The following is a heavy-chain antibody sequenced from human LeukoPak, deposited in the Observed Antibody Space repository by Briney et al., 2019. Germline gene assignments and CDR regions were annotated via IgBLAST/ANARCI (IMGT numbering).Heavy chain of an antibody. Sequence: GGSLRLSCIVSGFTFNRHWMHWLRQAPGKGLVWVSRINFDGSSRSYADAVKGRFTISRDNAKNTLYLQMNSLRAEDTAVYYCARFTSVDSSSSDPWGQGTLVTVSS. CDR1: GFTFNRHW. V-gene: IGHV3-74*01. CDR3: ARFTSVDSSSSDP. J-gene: IGHJ5*02. CDR2: INFDGSSR. D-gene: IGHD6-13*01.